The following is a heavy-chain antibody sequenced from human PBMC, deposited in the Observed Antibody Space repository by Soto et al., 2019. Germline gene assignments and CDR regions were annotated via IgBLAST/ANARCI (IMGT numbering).Heavy chain of an antibody. CDR2: ISGFNGNT. CDR3: ARIGVSSGHESPDFDS. CDR1: GYTFNFYG. Sequence: QVQLVQSGAEVKKPGASVKVSCKASGYTFNFYGITWVRQAPGQGLEWMGWISGFNGNTNYAADLQGRVTMTTYTSTSTAYLELRGLRSVDTAVYYCARIGVSSGHESPDFDSWGQGTLVTVSS. V-gene: IGHV1-18*01. D-gene: IGHD3-16*01. J-gene: IGHJ4*02.